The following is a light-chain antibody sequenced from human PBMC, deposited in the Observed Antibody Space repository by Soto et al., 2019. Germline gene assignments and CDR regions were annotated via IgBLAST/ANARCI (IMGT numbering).Light chain of an antibody. J-gene: IGLJ2*01. CDR1: SSNIDNNY. Sequence: QSVLTQPPSVSAAPGQKVTISCSGSSSNIDNNYVSWYQQLPGTAPKLLIYDNNKRPSEIPDRFSGSKSGTSATLGITGLQTGDEADYHCGTLDSSLNGVVLGGGTKLTLL. V-gene: IGLV1-51*01. CDR3: GTLDSSLNGVV. CDR2: DNN.